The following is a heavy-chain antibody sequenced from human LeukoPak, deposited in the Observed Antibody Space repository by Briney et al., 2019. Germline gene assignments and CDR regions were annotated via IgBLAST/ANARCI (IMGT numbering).Heavy chain of an antibody. D-gene: IGHD3-3*01. V-gene: IGHV1-2*02. J-gene: IGHJ3*02. CDR3: ARLTYYDFWSGYNYAFDI. CDR1: GYTFGAYY. CDR2: INPSSGGT. Sequence: ASVKVSCKASGYTFGAYYMYWVRQAPGQGLEWMGWINPSSGGTNYAQKFQGRVTMTRDTSISTAYMELSRLRSDDTAVYYCARLTYYDFWSGYNYAFDIWGQGTMVTVSS.